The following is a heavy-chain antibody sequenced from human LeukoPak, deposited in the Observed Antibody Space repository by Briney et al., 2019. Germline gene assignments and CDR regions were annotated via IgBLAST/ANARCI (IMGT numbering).Heavy chain of an antibody. J-gene: IGHJ6*03. D-gene: IGHD2-2*01. CDR2: INPNSGGT. CDR1: GYTFTGYY. CDR3: ARDHTVVVPAAIKGYYYYYYMDV. V-gene: IGHV1-2*02. Sequence: ASVKVSCKASGYTFTGYYMHWVRQAPGQGLEWMGWINPNSGGTNYAQKFQGRVTMTRDTSISTAYMELSRLRSDDTAVYYCARDHTVVVPAAIKGYYYYYYMDVWGKGTTVTVSS.